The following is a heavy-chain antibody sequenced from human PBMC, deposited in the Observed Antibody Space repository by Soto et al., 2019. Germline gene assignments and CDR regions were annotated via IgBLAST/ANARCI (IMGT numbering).Heavy chain of an antibody. V-gene: IGHV1-18*01. CDR1: GYTFTSYG. D-gene: IGHD3-22*01. CDR3: ARGGYYDSSGSRNYHYYGMNV. Sequence: EASVKVSCKASGYTFTSYGISWVRQAPGQGLEWLGWISPYDGNTKYAQILQGRVSMTTDTSTKTAYMEVRSLRSDDTAVYYCARGGYYDSSGSRNYHYYGMNVWGQGTTVTVSS. J-gene: IGHJ6*02. CDR2: ISPYDGNT.